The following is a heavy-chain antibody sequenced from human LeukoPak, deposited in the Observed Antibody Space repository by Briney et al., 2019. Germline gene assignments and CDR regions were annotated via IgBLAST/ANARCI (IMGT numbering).Heavy chain of an antibody. CDR2: VNLQGGA. CDR3: AREGGSYRPLDY. D-gene: IGHD3-16*02. J-gene: IGHJ4*02. Sequence: PSETLSLTYDVSGGSITQTNYWAWGRQPPIKGLGWIGEVNLQGGANYNPSLLRRVAISVDTSANYVSLQMTSVTAADTAVYYCAREGGSYRPLDYSGQGTLVTVSS. V-gene: IGHV4-4*02. CDR1: GGSITQTNY.